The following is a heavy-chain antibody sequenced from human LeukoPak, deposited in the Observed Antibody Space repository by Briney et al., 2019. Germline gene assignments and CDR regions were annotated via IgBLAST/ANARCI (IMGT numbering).Heavy chain of an antibody. CDR3: AKGENPYSSSWNYYYGMDV. Sequence: GGSLRLSCAASGFTFSSYAMSWVRQAPGKGLEWVSALSGSGGSTYYADSVKGRFTISRDNSKNTLYLQMNSLRAEDTAVYYCAKGENPYSSSWNYYYGMDVWGQGTTVTVSS. J-gene: IGHJ6*02. V-gene: IGHV3-23*01. CDR1: GFTFSSYA. CDR2: LSGSGGST. D-gene: IGHD6-13*01.